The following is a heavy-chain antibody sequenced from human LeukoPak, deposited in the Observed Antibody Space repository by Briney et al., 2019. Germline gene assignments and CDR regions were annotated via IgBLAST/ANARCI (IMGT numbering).Heavy chain of an antibody. CDR1: GFTVSSNY. CDR2: IYSGGST. Sequence: GGSLRLSCAASGFTVSSNYMSWVRQAPGKGLEWVSVIYSGGSTYYADSVKGRLTSFRDNSKNALYRQMSSLRAEDTAVYYCARDLGGFDPWGQGTLVTVSS. V-gene: IGHV3-53*01. J-gene: IGHJ5*02. CDR3: ARDLGGFDP.